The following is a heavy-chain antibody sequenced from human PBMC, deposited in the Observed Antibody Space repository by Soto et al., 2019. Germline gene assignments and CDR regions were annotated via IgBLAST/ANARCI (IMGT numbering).Heavy chain of an antibody. Sequence: GASVKVSCKASGYTFTSYDINWVRQATGQGLERIGWIAVGSGNTNYAQKFQERVTITRDMSTRTAYMELSSLRSEDTAVFYCAKGFYGSGSYYNERAFDSWGQGTLVTVSS. CDR1: GYTFTSYD. CDR2: IAVGSGNT. CDR3: AKGFYGSGSYYNERAFDS. V-gene: IGHV1-58*02. D-gene: IGHD3-10*01. J-gene: IGHJ4*02.